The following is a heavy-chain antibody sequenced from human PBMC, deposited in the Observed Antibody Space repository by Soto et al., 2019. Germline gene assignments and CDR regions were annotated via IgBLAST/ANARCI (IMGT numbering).Heavy chain of an antibody. Sequence: GGSLRLSCAASGFTFDDYAMHWVRQAPGKGLELVSGISWNSGTIAYADSVEGRFTISRDNAKNSLYLQMNSLRAEDTALYYCAKDIAARPPYYCDYWGQGTLVTASS. CDR2: ISWNSGTI. CDR3: AKDIAARPPYYCDY. D-gene: IGHD6-6*01. CDR1: GFTFDDYA. J-gene: IGHJ4*02. V-gene: IGHV3-9*01.